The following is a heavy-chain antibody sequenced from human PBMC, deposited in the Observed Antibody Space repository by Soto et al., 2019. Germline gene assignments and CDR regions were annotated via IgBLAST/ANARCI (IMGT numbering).Heavy chain of an antibody. J-gene: IGHJ4*02. CDR1: GFTFSSYA. CDR2: ISGSGGST. CDR3: AKVVRAPWGSSSWGFDY. Sequence: EVQLLESGGGLVQPGGSLRLSCAASGFTFSSYAMSWVRQAPGKGLEWVSAISGSGGSTYYADSVKGRFIISRDNSKNTLYLQMNSLRAEDTAVYYCAKVVRAPWGSSSWGFDYWGQGTLVTVSS. V-gene: IGHV3-23*01. D-gene: IGHD7-27*01.